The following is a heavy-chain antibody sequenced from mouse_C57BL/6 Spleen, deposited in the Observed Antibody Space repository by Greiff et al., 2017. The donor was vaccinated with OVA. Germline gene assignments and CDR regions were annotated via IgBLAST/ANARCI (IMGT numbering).Heavy chain of an antibody. D-gene: IGHD2-4*01. Sequence: VQLQQSGPELVKPGASVKISCKASGYTFTDYYMNWVKQSHGKSLEWIGDINPNNGGTSYNQKFKGKATLTVDKSSSTAYMELRSLTSEDSAVYYCAAIYYDYEFAYWGQGTLVTVSA. V-gene: IGHV1-26*01. J-gene: IGHJ3*01. CDR3: AAIYYDYEFAY. CDR2: INPNNGGT. CDR1: GYTFTDYY.